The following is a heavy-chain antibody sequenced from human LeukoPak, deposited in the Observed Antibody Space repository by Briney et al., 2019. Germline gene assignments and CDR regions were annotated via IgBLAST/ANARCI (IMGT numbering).Heavy chain of an antibody. D-gene: IGHD2-2*02. CDR3: AKEGAGYCSSTTCYNDIDY. J-gene: IGHJ4*02. Sequence: GGSLRLSCAASGFTFSTYAMSWVRQAPGKGLDWVSAISDSGGSTYYADSVKGRFTISRDNSRNTLYLQMNSLRAEDTAVYYCAKEGAGYCSSTTCYNDIDYWGQGTLVTVSS. CDR2: ISDSGGST. CDR1: GFTFSTYA. V-gene: IGHV3-23*01.